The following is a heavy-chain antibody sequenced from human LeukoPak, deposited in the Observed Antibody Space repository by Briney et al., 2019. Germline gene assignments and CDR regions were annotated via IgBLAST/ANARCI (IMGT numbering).Heavy chain of an antibody. CDR1: GFTFSDYY. V-gene: IGHV3-11*06. Sequence: GSLRLSCAASGFTFSDYYMSWIRQAPGKGLEWVSYISSSSSYTNYADSVKGRFTISRDNAKNSLYLQMNSLRAEDTAVYYCARPRGSGSYYDNWFDPWGQGTLVTVSS. J-gene: IGHJ5*02. CDR3: ARPRGSGSYYDNWFDP. D-gene: IGHD3-10*01. CDR2: ISSSSSYT.